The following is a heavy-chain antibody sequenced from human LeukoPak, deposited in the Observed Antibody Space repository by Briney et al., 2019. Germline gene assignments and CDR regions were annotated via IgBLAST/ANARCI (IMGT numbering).Heavy chain of an antibody. Sequence: PGGSLRLSCAASGFTFSSYAMSWVRQAPGEGLEWVSAISGSGGSTYYADSVKGRFTISRDNSKNTLYLQMNSLRAEDTAVYYRAKRPRGLRLYYFDYWGQGTLVTVSS. CDR3: AKRPRGLRLYYFDY. D-gene: IGHD5-12*01. V-gene: IGHV3-23*01. CDR2: ISGSGGST. CDR1: GFTFSSYA. J-gene: IGHJ4*02.